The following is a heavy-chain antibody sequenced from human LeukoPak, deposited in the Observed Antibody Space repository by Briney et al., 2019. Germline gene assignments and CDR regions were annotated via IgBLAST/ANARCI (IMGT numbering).Heavy chain of an antibody. V-gene: IGHV3-53*01. CDR3: VRTHFEYRSSPGGP. CDR1: GFTVSSHY. J-gene: IGHJ5*02. D-gene: IGHD6-6*01. CDR2: IYSDGST. Sequence: PGGSLRLSCAASGFTVSSHYMSWVRQAPGKGLEWVSLIYSDGSTYYADSVKGRFTISRDNPKNSLYLQMNSLRAEDTAVYYCVRTHFEYRSSPGGPWGQGTLVTVSS.